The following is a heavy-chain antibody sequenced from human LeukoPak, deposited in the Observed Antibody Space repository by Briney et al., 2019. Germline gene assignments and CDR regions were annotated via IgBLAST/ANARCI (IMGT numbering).Heavy chain of an antibody. J-gene: IGHJ4*02. CDR2: IHHSGTT. V-gene: IGHV4-34*01. CDR3: ARGRVDIVVVPAAMSRYFDY. Sequence: SETLSLTCAVYGGSFSGYYWSWIRQPPGKWLEWIGAIHHSGTTTYNPSLKSRVTISVDTSKNQFSLKLSSVTAADTAVYYCARGRVDIVVVPAAMSRYFDYWGQGTLVTVSS. CDR1: GGSFSGYY. D-gene: IGHD2-2*03.